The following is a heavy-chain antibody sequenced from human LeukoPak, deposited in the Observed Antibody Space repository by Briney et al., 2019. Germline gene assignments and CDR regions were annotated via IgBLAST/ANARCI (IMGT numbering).Heavy chain of an antibody. V-gene: IGHV1-69*13. CDR1: GGTFSGYA. Sequence: SVKVSCKASGGTFSGYAISWVRQAPGQGLEWMGGIIPIFGTANYAQKFQGRVTITADESTSTAYMELSSLRSEDTAVYYCARDFLPLYELGSMSAFDTWGQGTMVTVSS. J-gene: IGHJ3*02. D-gene: IGHD2/OR15-2a*01. CDR2: IIPIFGTA. CDR3: ARDFLPLYELGSMSAFDT.